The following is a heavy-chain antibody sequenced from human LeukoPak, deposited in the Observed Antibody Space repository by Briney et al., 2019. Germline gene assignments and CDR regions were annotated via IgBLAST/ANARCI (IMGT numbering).Heavy chain of an antibody. CDR1: GFTFDDYA. CDR3: AKVRAAAGTFYFDY. V-gene: IGHV3-9*01. CDR2: ISWNSGNI. Sequence: GGSLRPSCAASGFTFDDYAIHWVRQAPGKGLEWVSGISWNSGNIGYADSVKGRFTISRDNAKNSLYLQMNSLRAEDTALYYCAKVRAAAGTFYFDYWGQGTLVTVSS. J-gene: IGHJ4*02. D-gene: IGHD6-13*01.